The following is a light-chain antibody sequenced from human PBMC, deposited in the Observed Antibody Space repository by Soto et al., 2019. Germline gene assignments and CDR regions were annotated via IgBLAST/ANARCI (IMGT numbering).Light chain of an antibody. V-gene: IGKV3-15*01. CDR1: QSVSID. CDR2: GAS. Sequence: EIVMTQSTATLSVSPGERATLSCRASQSVSIDLAWYQQTPGQAPRLLIYGASTRATGIPVRFSGSASGTDFILTINSLQPDDFATYYCQQYKSNRRTFGQGTKVDI. CDR3: QQYKSNRRT. J-gene: IGKJ1*01.